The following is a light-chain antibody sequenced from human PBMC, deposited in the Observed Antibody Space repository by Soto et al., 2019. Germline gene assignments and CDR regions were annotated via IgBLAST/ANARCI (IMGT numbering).Light chain of an antibody. CDR1: QSVTSNY. V-gene: IGKV3-20*01. CDR3: QQYGTSPRT. CDR2: GAS. J-gene: IGKJ1*01. Sequence: EIVLTQSPGTLSLSPGERATLSCRASQSVTSNYLAWYQQKPGQAPRLLIYGASSRPTGVPDRFSGSGSGTDFTLTISRLEPEDFAVFYCQQYGTSPRTCGQGTKVEVE.